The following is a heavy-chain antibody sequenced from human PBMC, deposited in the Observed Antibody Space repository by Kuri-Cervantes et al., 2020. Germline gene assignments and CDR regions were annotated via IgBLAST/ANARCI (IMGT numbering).Heavy chain of an antibody. J-gene: IGHJ3*02. CDR2: ITGKTGRT. CDR3: AKDGDIVATNDAFDI. Sequence: GESLKISCAASGFTFSDYAMSWVRQAPGKGLEWVSAITGKTGRTHYADSVEGRFTISRDNSKNTLYLQMYSLRAEDTAMYYCAKDGDIVATNDAFDIWGQGTMVTVSS. CDR1: GFTFSDYA. V-gene: IGHV3-23*01. D-gene: IGHD5-12*01.